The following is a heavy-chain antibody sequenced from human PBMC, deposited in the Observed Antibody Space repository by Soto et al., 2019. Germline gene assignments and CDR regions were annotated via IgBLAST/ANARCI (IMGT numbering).Heavy chain of an antibody. CDR3: ARDFGELFSYGMDV. CDR1: GGSISSYY. Sequence: PSETLSLTCTVSGGSISSYYWIWIRQPPGKGLEWIGYIYYSGSTNYNPSLKSRVTISVDTSKNQFSLKLSSVTAADTAVYYCARDFGELFSYGMDVWGQGTTVTVSS. J-gene: IGHJ6*02. CDR2: IYYSGST. V-gene: IGHV4-59*01. D-gene: IGHD3-10*01.